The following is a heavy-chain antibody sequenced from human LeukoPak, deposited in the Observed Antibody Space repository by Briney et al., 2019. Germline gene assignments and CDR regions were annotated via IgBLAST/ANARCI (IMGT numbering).Heavy chain of an antibody. CDR2: IYYGGST. D-gene: IGHD1-20*01. CDR1: GGSISSGGYY. Sequence: SETLSLTCTVSGGSISSGGYYWSWIRQHPGKGLEWIGYIYYGGSTYYNPSLKSRVTISVDTSKNQFSLKLSSVTAADTAVYYCARDGRANWRGHYYGMDVWGKGTTVTVSS. CDR3: ARDGRANWRGHYYGMDV. V-gene: IGHV4-31*03. J-gene: IGHJ6*04.